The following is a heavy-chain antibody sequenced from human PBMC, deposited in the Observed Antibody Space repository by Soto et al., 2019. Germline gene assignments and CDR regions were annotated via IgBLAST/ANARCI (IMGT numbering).Heavy chain of an antibody. CDR2: IYHSGST. D-gene: IGHD1-26*01. CDR3: ARMGLSPGTYWFDP. CDR1: GGSISSGGYS. Sequence: QLQLQESGSGLVKPSQTLSLTCAVSGGSISSGGYSWSWIRQPPGKGLEWIGYIYHSGSTYYNPSLKSRVPISVDRSKNQFSLKLSSVTAADTAVYYCARMGLSPGTYWFDPWGQGTLVTVSS. V-gene: IGHV4-30-2*01. J-gene: IGHJ5*02.